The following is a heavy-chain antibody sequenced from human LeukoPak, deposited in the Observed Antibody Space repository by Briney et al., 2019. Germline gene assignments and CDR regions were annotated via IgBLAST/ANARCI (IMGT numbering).Heavy chain of an antibody. J-gene: IGHJ4*02. CDR3: ARDTGTASYFDY. CDR2: IIPIFGTA. V-gene: IGHV1-69*06. Sequence: SVKVSCKASGGTFSSYAISWVRQAPGQGLEWMGGIIPIFGTANYAQKFQGRVTITADKSTSTAYMELSSLRSEDTAVYYCARDTGTASYFDYWGQGTLVTVSS. CDR1: GGTFSSYA. D-gene: IGHD5-18*01.